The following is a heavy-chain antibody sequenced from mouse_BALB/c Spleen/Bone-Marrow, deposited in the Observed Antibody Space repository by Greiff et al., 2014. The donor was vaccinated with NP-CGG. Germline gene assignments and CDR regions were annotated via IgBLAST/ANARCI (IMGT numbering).Heavy chain of an antibody. CDR3: ARDKGRVFFDY. CDR1: GFTFTDYY. Sequence: EVKLMESGGGLVQPGGSLRLSCATSGFTFTDYYMNWVRQPPGKALEWLGFIRNKANGYTTEYSASVKSRFTISRDSSQNILYLQMNTLRADDSATYYCARDKGRVFFDYWGQGTTLTVSS. V-gene: IGHV7-3*02. J-gene: IGHJ2*01. CDR2: IRNKANGYTT.